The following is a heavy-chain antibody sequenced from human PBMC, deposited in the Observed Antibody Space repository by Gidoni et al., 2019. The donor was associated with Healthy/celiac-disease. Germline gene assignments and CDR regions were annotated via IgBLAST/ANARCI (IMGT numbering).Heavy chain of an antibody. V-gene: IGHV4-30-4*01. D-gene: IGHD3-10*01. CDR2: IYYSGST. CDR1: HGSISSGDYY. J-gene: IGHJ5*02. CDR3: AGKRGGMVRGVTFDP. Sequence: QVKLQESGPGLVKPSQTLSLTCTVSHGSISSGDYYWSWTRQPPGKGLDWIGYIYYSGSTYYNPSLKSRVTISVDTSKNQFSLKLSSVTAADTAVYYCAGKRGGMVRGVTFDPWGQGTLVTVSS.